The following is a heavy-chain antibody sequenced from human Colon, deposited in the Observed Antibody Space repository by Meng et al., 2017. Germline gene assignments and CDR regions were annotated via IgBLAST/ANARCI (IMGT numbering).Heavy chain of an antibody. D-gene: IGHD2-21*02. CDR2: ISSSSSYI. Sequence: GESLKISCAASGFTFSSYSMNWVRQAPGKGLEWVSSISSSSSYIYYADSVKGRFTISRDNAKNSLYLQMNSLRAEDTAVYYCARVGTGAYCGGDCYLHDYYYYGMDVWGQGTTVTVSS. J-gene: IGHJ6*02. V-gene: IGHV3-21*01. CDR3: ARVGTGAYCGGDCYLHDYYYYGMDV. CDR1: GFTFSSYS.